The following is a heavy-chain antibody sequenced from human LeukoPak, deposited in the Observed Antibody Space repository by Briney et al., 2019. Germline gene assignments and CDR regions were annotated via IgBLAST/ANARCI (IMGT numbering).Heavy chain of an antibody. V-gene: IGHV3-21*01. J-gene: IGHJ4*02. D-gene: IGHD3-22*01. Sequence: PGGSLRLSCAASGFTFSSYAMSWVRQAPGKGLEWVSTISSSSSYIYYADSVKGRFTISRDNAKNSLYLQMNSLRAEDTAVYYCARSSLTYYYDSSGYYDLDYFDYWGQGTLVTVSP. CDR3: ARSSLTYYYDSSGYYDLDYFDY. CDR2: ISSSSSYI. CDR1: GFTFSSYA.